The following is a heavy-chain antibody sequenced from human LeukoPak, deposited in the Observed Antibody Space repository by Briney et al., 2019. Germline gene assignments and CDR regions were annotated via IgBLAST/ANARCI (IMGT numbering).Heavy chain of an antibody. J-gene: IGHJ4*02. D-gene: IGHD5-18*01. CDR2: ISSSSSHI. Sequence: GGSLRLSCAASGFTFSSYSMNWVRQAPGKGLEWVSYISSSSSHIYSADSVKGRLTISRDNTKNSLYLQMNSLRAEDTAVYYCARYSYGLDYWGQGTLVIVSS. CDR1: GFTFSSYS. CDR3: ARYSYGLDY. V-gene: IGHV3-21*01.